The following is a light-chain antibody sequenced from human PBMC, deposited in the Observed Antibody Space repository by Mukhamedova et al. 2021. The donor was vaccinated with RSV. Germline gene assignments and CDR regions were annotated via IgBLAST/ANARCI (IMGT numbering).Light chain of an antibody. J-gene: IGKJ4*01. CDR3: HQGLT. CDR2: GAS. Sequence: LIYGASRRPTGIPDRFSGSGSGTDFTLTISRLEPEDFAVYYCHQGLTFGGGTKVEIK. V-gene: IGKV3-20*01.